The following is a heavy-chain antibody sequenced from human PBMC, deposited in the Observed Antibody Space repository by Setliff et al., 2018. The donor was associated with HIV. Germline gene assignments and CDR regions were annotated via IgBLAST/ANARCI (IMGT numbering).Heavy chain of an antibody. J-gene: IGHJ4*02. CDR1: RSTFNSHT. CDR3: ARDVYYYDSSGESRGGPTTEYYFDY. V-gene: IGHV1-69*04. CDR2: IIPILGVA. D-gene: IGHD3-22*01. Sequence: SVKVSCKASRSTFNSHTINWVRQAPGQGLDWMGRIIPILGVANYAQRFQGKVTITADKSTSTAYTELTSLRFDDTAMYYCARDVYYYDSSGESRGGPTTEYYFDYWGQGTLVTVSS.